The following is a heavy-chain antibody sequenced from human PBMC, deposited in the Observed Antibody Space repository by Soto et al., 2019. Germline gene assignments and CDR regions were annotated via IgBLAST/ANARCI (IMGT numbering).Heavy chain of an antibody. V-gene: IGHV4-59*01. D-gene: IGHD1-26*01. Sequence: QVQLQESGPGLAKPSETLSLTCTVSGGSISSYYWSWIRQPPGKGLEWIGYIYYSGSTNYNPSLKSRVTISVDTSKNQFSLKLSSVTAADTAVYYCARVVYSGSYYFDYWGQGTLVTVSS. J-gene: IGHJ4*02. CDR3: ARVVYSGSYYFDY. CDR1: GGSISSYY. CDR2: IYYSGST.